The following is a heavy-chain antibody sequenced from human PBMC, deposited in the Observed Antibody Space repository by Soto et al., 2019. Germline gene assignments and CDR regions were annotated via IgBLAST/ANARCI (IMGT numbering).Heavy chain of an antibody. J-gene: IGHJ6*02. Sequence: QVQLQESGPGLVKPSETLSLTCTVSGGSMSSYYWSWIRQPPGKGLEWIGYIYYSGSTNYNPSLKGRVTMSVDPPKNQFSLKLSSVTAADTAVYYCARRGYGPGFPYYYGMDVWGQGTTVTVSS. CDR2: IYYSGST. V-gene: IGHV4-59*01. D-gene: IGHD3-10*01. CDR1: GGSMSSYY. CDR3: ARRGYGPGFPYYYGMDV.